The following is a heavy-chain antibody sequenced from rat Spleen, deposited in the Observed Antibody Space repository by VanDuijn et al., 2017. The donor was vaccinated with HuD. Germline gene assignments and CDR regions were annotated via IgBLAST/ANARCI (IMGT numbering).Heavy chain of an antibody. J-gene: IGHJ3*01. CDR1: GFTFSNYY. CDR3: ATQNWFAY. CDR2: VSSSGGDT. V-gene: IGHV5-25*01. Sequence: EVHLVESGGGLVQPGRSLKLSCAASGFTFSNYYMAWVRQAPTKGLVWVATVSSSGGDTYYRDSVKGRFTISRDNAKSTLYLQMDSLRSEDTATYYCATQNWFAYWGQGTLVTVSS.